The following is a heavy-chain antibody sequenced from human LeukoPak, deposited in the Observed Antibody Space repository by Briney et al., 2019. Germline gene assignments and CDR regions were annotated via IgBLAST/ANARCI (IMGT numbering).Heavy chain of an antibody. Sequence: GGSLRLSCAASGFTFSSFEMNWVRQATGKGVEWVSYISIGVITIFYADSVKRRFTISRDNAKNSLYLQMNSLRAEDTALYYCARGCSTTSCYYWYFDLWGRGTLVTVSS. D-gene: IGHD2-2*01. V-gene: IGHV3-48*03. CDR2: ISIGVITI. J-gene: IGHJ2*01. CDR1: GFTFSSFE. CDR3: ARGCSTTSCYYWYFDL.